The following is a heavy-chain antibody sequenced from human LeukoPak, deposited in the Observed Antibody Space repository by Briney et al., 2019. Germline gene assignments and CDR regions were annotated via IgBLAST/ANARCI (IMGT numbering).Heavy chain of an antibody. CDR3: AGGLPAAIGGRFDP. CDR2: IYHSGST. D-gene: IGHD2-2*01. Sequence: PSETLSLTCTVSGGSISSYYWSWIRQPPGKGLEWIGYIYHSGSTNYNPSLKSRVTISVDTSKNQFSLKLSSVTAADTAVYYCAGGLPAAIGGRFDPWGQGALVTVSS. V-gene: IGHV4-59*01. J-gene: IGHJ5*02. CDR1: GGSISSYY.